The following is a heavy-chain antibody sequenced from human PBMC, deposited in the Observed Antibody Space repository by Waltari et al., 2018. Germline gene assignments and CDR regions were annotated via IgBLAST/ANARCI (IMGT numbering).Heavy chain of an antibody. CDR1: GISVRRYA. J-gene: IGHJ4*02. CDR3: TRDGHSYFYGSWSDY. V-gene: IGHV3-30*17. CDR2: ISFDGNDI. D-gene: IGHD3-10*01. Sequence: QGRLVESGGGVVQPGRSLTLSCEVSGISVRRYAMHWVRQAPGKGLEWVAVISFDGNDIYFADSVKGRFTITRDNSKSTLYLQMNSLTPEDTAIYYCTRDGHSYFYGSWSDYWGQGALVTVSS.